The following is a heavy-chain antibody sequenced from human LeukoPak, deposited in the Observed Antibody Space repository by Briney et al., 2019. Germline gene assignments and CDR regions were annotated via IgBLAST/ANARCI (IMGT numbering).Heavy chain of an antibody. CDR3: ARSYDTNFDY. CDR2: IYYSGST. J-gene: IGHJ4*02. D-gene: IGHD3-3*01. Sequence: PSETLSLTCTVSGGSISSSSYYWGWIRQPPGKGLEWIGSIYYSGSTSYNPSLKSRVTISVDRSKNQFSLKLSSVAAADTAVYHCARSYDTNFDYWGQGTLVTVSS. CDR1: GGSISSSSYY. V-gene: IGHV4-39*07.